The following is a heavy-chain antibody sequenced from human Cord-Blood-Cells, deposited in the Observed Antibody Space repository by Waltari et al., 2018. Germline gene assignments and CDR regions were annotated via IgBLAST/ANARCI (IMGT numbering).Heavy chain of an antibody. CDR1: GYSCTSNR. CDR2: IYPGDSDT. V-gene: IGHV5-51*01. Sequence: EVQLVQSGAEVKKPGESLKIPCKVSGYSCTSNRNGWVRQLPGKGLEWMGIIYPGDSDTRYSPSFQGQVTISADKSISTAYLQWSSLKASDTAMYYCARHLRVGDFDYWGQGTLVTVSS. CDR3: ARHLRVGDFDY. J-gene: IGHJ4*02. D-gene: IGHD2-15*01.